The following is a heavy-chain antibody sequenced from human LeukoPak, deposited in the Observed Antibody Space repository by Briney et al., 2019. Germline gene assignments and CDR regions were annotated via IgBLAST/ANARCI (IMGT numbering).Heavy chain of an antibody. V-gene: IGHV3-7*03. CDR1: GFAFSNYW. CDR3: ARELGTGMVYFDC. J-gene: IGHJ4*02. CDR2: MNRDGSQR. D-gene: IGHD5-18*01. Sequence: SGGSLRLSCVGSGFAFSNYWMSWARQAPGKGLEWVAKMNRDGSQRDYVDSVKGRFTISRDNSKNTLYLQMSSLRAEDTAVYYCARELGTGMVYFDCWGQGTLVTVSS.